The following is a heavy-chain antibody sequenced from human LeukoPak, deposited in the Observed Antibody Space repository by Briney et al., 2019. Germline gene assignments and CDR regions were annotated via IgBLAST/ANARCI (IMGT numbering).Heavy chain of an antibody. CDR2: IYYSGST. Sequence: PSETLSLTCTVSGGSISSGDYYWSWIRQPPGKGLEWIGYIYYSGSTYYTPFLRGRVTISVDTSKNQFSLKLSSVTAANTAVYYCARVRGFGAARNWFDPWGQGTLVTVSS. CDR1: GGSISSGDYY. J-gene: IGHJ5*02. V-gene: IGHV4-30-4*01. D-gene: IGHD3-10*01. CDR3: ARVRGFGAARNWFDP.